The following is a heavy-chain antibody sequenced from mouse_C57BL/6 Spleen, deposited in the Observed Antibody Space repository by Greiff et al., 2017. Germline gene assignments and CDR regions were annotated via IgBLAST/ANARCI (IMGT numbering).Heavy chain of an antibody. Sequence: VQLQQSVAELVRPGASVTLSCTASGFNITNTSMHWVHQRPEPGLEWIGRIGPANGNTKYDPPFPGKDTITSDTSSHKAYLQLSGLTSEDTGIYYCARASNYEMDYWGQGTSVTVSS. J-gene: IGHJ4*01. D-gene: IGHD2-5*01. CDR1: GFNITNTS. CDR2: IGPANGNT. V-gene: IGHV14-3*01. CDR3: ARASNYEMDY.